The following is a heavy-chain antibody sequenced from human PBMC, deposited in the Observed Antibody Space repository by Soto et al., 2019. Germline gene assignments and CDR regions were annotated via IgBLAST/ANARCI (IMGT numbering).Heavy chain of an antibody. CDR1: GDSVSSSSAT. CDR3: ARLVSGYDR. J-gene: IGHJ4*02. CDR2: TYYRSKWYN. V-gene: IGHV6-1*01. D-gene: IGHD5-12*01. Sequence: SQTLSHTCAISGDSVSSSSATWNLIRQSPSRGLEWLGRTYYRSKWYNDYAVSVKSRININPDTSKNTLYLQMNSLRAEDTAVYYCARLVSGYDRWGQGTLVTVYS.